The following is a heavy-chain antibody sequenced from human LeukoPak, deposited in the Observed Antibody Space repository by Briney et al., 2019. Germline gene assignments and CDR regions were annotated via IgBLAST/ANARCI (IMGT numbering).Heavy chain of an antibody. V-gene: IGHV4-59*01. J-gene: IGHJ3*01. CDR2: IYYSGST. CDR1: GCSISNYY. CDR3: ARARSGSHYGFDV. D-gene: IGHD1-26*01. Sequence: SETLSCTCSVSGCSISNYYWIWLRQPPGKGLEWIGYIYYSGSTNYNPSLKSRVTISLDTSKNQFSLKLRSVTAADTAVYYCARARSGSHYGFDVWGQGTMVTVSS.